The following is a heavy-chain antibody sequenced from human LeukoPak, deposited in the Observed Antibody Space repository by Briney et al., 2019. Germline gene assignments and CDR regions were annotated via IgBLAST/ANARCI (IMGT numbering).Heavy chain of an antibody. D-gene: IGHD4-17*01. V-gene: IGHV4-39*01. J-gene: IGHJ4*02. CDR1: GGSISSSSDY. Sequence: SETLSLTCTVSGGSISSSSDYWGWIRQPPGKGLEWIGSIYYSGSTYYNPPLKRRVTISVDTSKNQFSLKLSSVTAADTAVYYCARRGGTVITLEDWGQGTLVTVSS. CDR2: IYYSGST. CDR3: ARRGGTVITLED.